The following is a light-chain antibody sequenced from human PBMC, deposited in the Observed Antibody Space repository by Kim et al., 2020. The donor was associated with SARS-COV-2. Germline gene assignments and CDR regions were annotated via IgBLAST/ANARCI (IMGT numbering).Light chain of an antibody. Sequence: SASVGDRVTITCRARQGISDFLAWYQQKPGQAPKLLIYRASTLQSGVPSRFSGSGSGTEFTLTISRLQPEDSATYYCQHTYRTPYTFGQGTKLEI. V-gene: IGKV1-9*01. CDR1: QGISDF. CDR3: QHTYRTPYT. CDR2: RAS. J-gene: IGKJ2*01.